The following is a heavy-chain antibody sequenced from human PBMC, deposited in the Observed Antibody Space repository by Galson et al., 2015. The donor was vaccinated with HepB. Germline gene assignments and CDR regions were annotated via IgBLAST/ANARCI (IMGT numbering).Heavy chain of an antibody. J-gene: IGHJ5*02. Sequence: SLRLSCAASGFTFNTYAMHWVRQAPGKGLEYVSAISTNGDNTYYADSVKGRFTISRDNSKNTLYLQMSSLRAEDTAVYYCVKDPYATNYDFWSGYYVGNWFDPWGQGTLVTVSS. D-gene: IGHD3-3*01. CDR3: VKDPYATNYDFWSGYYVGNWFDP. CDR2: ISTNGDNT. CDR1: GFTFNTYA. V-gene: IGHV3-64D*06.